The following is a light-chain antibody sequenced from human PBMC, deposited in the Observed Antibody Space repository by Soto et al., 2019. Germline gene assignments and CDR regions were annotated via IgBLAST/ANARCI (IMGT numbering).Light chain of an antibody. V-gene: IGKV3-20*01. CDR1: QRLLSSY. CDR2: DAS. J-gene: IGKJ4*01. Sequence: EIVLTQSPTTLSLSPGEGATLSCRASQRLLSSYLVWYQQGPGQAPRLLIYDASTRAPGIPDRVSGSRSGTDFIGTISRVEPEDFAAYYWEEFGRSVNLGGGTKVES. CDR3: EEFGRSVN.